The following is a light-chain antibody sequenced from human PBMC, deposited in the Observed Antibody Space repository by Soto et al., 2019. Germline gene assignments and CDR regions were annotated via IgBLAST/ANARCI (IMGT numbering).Light chain of an antibody. CDR1: QSLLHSNGYNY. CDR2: LGS. J-gene: IGKJ1*01. V-gene: IGKV2-28*01. CDR3: MQALQTPTT. Sequence: DLVMTQSPLSLPVTPGESASISCRSSQSLLHSNGYNYLDWYLQKPGQSPQLLIYLGSNRASGVPDRFSGSGSGTDLVLKISRVEAEDVGVYYCMQALQTPTTFGQGTKVEIK.